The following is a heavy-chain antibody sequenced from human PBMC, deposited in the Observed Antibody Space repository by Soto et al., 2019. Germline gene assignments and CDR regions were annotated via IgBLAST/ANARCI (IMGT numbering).Heavy chain of an antibody. J-gene: IGHJ4*02. Sequence: PXETLSLTCTVSGCSIRNYFWTWIRQPPGKGLEWIGYIHYSGTTSFFPSYNPSLRSRVTISEDTSKNQFSLKLLSVTTADTAVYFCAAGEASSRNLAPYYLEFWGPGTLVTVSS. CDR3: AAGEASSRNLAPYYLEF. CDR1: GCSIRNYF. D-gene: IGHD6-13*01. CDR2: IHYSGTT. V-gene: IGHV4-59*01.